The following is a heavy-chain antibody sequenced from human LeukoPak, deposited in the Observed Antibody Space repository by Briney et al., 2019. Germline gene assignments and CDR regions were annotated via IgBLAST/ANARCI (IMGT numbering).Heavy chain of an antibody. J-gene: IGHJ5*02. V-gene: IGHV4-59*01. CDR1: GGSISSYY. CDR3: ARGGSSGWYAGRFDP. D-gene: IGHD6-19*01. CDR2: IYYSGST. Sequence: PSETLFLTCTVSGGSISSYYWSWIRQPPGKGLEWIGYIYYSGSTNYNASLKSRVTISVDTSKNQFSLKLSSVTAADTAVYYCARGGSSGWYAGRFDPWGQGTLVTVSS.